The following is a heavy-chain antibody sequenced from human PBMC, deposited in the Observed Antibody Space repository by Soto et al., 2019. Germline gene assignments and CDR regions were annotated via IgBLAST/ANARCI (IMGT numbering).Heavy chain of an antibody. CDR3: ARDTNPKLADY. D-gene: IGHD2-8*01. Sequence: ASVKVSCKSSGYSFPDYYIHWVRQAPGQGLEWMGWINPNTGGTDLAQKFQGRVIMTRDTSINTAYMEMSRLTSDDTAVYYCARDTNPKLADYWGQGTLVTVSS. CDR1: GYSFPDYY. CDR2: INPNTGGT. V-gene: IGHV1-2*02. J-gene: IGHJ4*02.